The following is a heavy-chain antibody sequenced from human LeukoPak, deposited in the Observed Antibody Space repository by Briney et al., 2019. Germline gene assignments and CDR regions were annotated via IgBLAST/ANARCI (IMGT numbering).Heavy chain of an antibody. Sequence: SETLSLTCTVSGGSISSGSYYWSWIRQPAGKGLEWIGRIYTSGSTNYNPSLKSRVTISVDTSKNQFSLQLNSVTPEDTAVYYCAREYDFWTLTTPEYNWFDPWGQGTLVTVSS. CDR2: IYTSGST. CDR1: GGSISSGSYY. V-gene: IGHV4-61*02. J-gene: IGHJ5*02. D-gene: IGHD3-3*01. CDR3: AREYDFWTLTTPEYNWFDP.